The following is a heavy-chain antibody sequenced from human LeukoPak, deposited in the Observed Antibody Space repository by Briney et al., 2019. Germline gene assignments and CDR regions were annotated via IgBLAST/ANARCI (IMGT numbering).Heavy chain of an antibody. CDR2: INQDGSEE. D-gene: IGHD3-22*01. Sequence: GGSLRLSCAASGFFFTDYAMSWVRQAPGKGLEWVANINQDGSEEYYMDSVKGRFTISRDNAESSLYLQMNSLRDEDTAVYFCARDSSPYDSSIYWDAFDIWGQGTMVSVSS. J-gene: IGHJ3*02. V-gene: IGHV3-7*01. CDR1: GFFFTDYA. CDR3: ARDSSPYDSSIYWDAFDI.